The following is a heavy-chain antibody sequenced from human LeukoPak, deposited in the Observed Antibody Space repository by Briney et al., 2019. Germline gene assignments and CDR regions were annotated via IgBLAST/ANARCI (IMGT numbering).Heavy chain of an antibody. D-gene: IGHD6-13*01. CDR2: FYHSGST. V-gene: IGHV4-59*01. CDR3: ARWARDSWVSQFDC. J-gene: IGHJ4*02. CDR1: GCSISTYY. Sequence: PWETLFLTRTVSGCSISTYYWTWIRQPPGKGLEWIGYFYHSGSTNYNPSLRSRHTISLDNSNNQFSPKVTSVTPADPAVYYCARWARDSWVSQFDCWGRGALATVSS.